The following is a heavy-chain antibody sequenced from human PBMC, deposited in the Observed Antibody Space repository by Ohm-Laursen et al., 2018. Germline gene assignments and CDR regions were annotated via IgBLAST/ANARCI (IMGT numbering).Heavy chain of an antibody. V-gene: IGHV4-34*01. CDR2: INHSGST. Sequence: SDTLSLTCAVYGGSFSGYYWSWIRQPPGKGLEWIGEINHSGSTKYNSSFKSRVTISVDTSKNQFSLKLSFVAAADTAVYYCARGFSGWWGRIDYWGQGILVTVSS. CDR1: GGSFSGYY. D-gene: IGHD6-19*01. J-gene: IGHJ4*02. CDR3: ARGFSGWWGRIDY.